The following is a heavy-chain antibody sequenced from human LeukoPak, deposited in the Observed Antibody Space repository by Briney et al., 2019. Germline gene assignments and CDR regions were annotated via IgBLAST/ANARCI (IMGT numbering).Heavy chain of an antibody. V-gene: IGHV3-9*01. D-gene: IGHD4-4*01. J-gene: IGHJ4*02. CDR2: ISWNSGSI. CDR1: GFTFDDYA. Sequence: PGGSLRLSCAASGFTFDDYAMHWVRQAPGKGLEWVSGISWNSGSIGYADSVKGRFTISRDNAKNSLYLQMNSLRAEDTALYYCAKDRGSSNLYYFDYRGQGTLVTVSS. CDR3: AKDRGSSNLYYFDY.